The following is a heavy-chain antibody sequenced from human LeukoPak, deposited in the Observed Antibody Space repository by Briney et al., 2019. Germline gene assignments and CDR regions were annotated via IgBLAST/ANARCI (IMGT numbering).Heavy chain of an antibody. D-gene: IGHD5-24*01. V-gene: IGHV4-31*03. CDR3: ARGQDAFKTGY. CDR2: IHPSGST. Sequence: PSQTLSLTCSVSGASLTTGYYWPWIRLHPGKGLEWIGYIHPSGSTNYNPSLKSRVTMSLDTSQNQFSLKLSSVTAADTAMYYCARGQDAFKTGYWGQGTLVTVSS. CDR1: GASLTTGYY. J-gene: IGHJ4*02.